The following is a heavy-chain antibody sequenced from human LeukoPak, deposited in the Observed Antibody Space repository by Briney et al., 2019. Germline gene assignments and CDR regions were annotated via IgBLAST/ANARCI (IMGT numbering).Heavy chain of an antibody. CDR2: GIYGGRT. D-gene: IGHD3-22*01. CDR1: GASVTSVTDY. V-gene: IGHV4-39*01. CDR3: ARHDYDSTGAYWGYYFDY. J-gene: IGHJ4*02. Sequence: SETLFLTCSVSGASVTSVTDYWGWFRQSPGGGLEWLGSGIYGGRTYYNPSLKSRVTMCLYTSKNQFSLKMRSMTAADTAVYYCARHDYDSTGAYWGYYFDYWGQGTLVTVSS.